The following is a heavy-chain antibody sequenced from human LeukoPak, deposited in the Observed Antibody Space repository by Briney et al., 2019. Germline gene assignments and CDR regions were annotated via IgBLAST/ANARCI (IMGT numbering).Heavy chain of an antibody. D-gene: IGHD2-2*01. CDR3: ARAHCSSTDCPLDY. V-gene: IGHV3-30*01. CDR2: MSYDGTNE. J-gene: IGHJ4*02. CDR1: GFTFNSFA. Sequence: GGSLRLSCAASGFTFNSFAMHWVRQAPGKGLEWVAAMSYDGTNEYYAHSVKGRFTISRDNSKSTLYLQMNSLRAEDTAVYDCARAHCSSTDCPLDYWGQGTPVTVYS.